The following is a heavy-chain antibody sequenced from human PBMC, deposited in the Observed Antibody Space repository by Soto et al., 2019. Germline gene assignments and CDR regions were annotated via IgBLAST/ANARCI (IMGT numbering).Heavy chain of an antibody. CDR3: ARGSPYYDFWSGYEFDP. Sequence: ASVKVSCKASGYTFTSYDINWVRQATGQGLEWMGWMNPNSGNTGYAQKFQGRVTMTRNTSISTAYMELSSLRSEDTAVYYCARGSPYYDFWSGYEFDPWGQGTLVTV. J-gene: IGHJ5*02. V-gene: IGHV1-8*01. CDR1: GYTFTSYD. D-gene: IGHD3-3*01. CDR2: MNPNSGNT.